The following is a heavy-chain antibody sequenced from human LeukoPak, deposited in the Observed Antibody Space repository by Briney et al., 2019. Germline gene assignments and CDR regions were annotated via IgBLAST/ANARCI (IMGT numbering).Heavy chain of an antibody. CDR2: IYYTGTT. Sequence: KPSETLSLTCTVSGGSITSSTYYWGWIRQPPGKGLEWIGSIYYTGTTYYNPSLKSRVTISVDTSKNQFSLELSSVTAADTAVYYCARPLYNSGWDAFGIWGQGTMVTVSS. J-gene: IGHJ3*02. CDR1: GGSITSSTYY. V-gene: IGHV4-39*01. D-gene: IGHD6-19*01. CDR3: ARPLYNSGWDAFGI.